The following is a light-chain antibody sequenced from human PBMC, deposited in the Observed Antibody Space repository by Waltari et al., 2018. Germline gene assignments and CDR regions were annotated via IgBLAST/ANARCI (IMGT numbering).Light chain of an antibody. V-gene: IGKV3-20*01. CDR3: QHYVRLPAT. J-gene: IGKJ1*01. CDR1: QSVSRA. CDR2: GAS. Sequence: EIVLTPSPGILSLSPGERATFPCRASQSVSRALAWYQQKPGQAPRLLIYGASSRAAGIPDRFSGGGSGTDFSLTISRLEPEDFAVYYCQHYVRLPATFGQGTKVEIK.